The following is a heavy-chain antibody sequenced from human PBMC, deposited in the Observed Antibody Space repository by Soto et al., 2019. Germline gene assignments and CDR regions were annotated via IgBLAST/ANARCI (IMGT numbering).Heavy chain of an antibody. V-gene: IGHV4-30-2*01. J-gene: IGHJ4*02. CDR2: IYHSGST. D-gene: IGHD3-22*01. CDR3: ARAYYYDSSGYFYFDY. CDR1: GGPISSGGYS. Sequence: SQTLSLTCAVSGGPISSGGYSWSWIRQPPGKGLEWIGYIYHSGSTYYNPSLKSRVTISVDRSKNQFSLKLSSVTAADTAVYYCARAYYYDSSGYFYFDYWGQGPLVTVSS.